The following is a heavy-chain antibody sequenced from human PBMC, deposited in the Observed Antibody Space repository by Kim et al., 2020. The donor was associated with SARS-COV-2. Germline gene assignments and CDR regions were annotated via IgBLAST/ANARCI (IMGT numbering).Heavy chain of an antibody. CDR3: ARGQSGLLWFGELIRGGQTIFDY. Sequence: SETLSLTCAVYGGSFSGYYWSWIRQPPGKGLEWIGEINHSGSTNYNPSLKRRVTISVDTSKNQFSLKLSSVTAADTAVYYCARGQSGLLWFGELIRGGQTIFDYWGQGTHVSVSS. D-gene: IGHD3-10*01. V-gene: IGHV4-34*01. CDR1: GGSFSGYY. CDR2: INHSGST. J-gene: IGHJ4*02.